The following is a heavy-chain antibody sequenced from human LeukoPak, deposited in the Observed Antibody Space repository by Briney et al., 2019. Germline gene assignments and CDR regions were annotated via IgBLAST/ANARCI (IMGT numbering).Heavy chain of an antibody. D-gene: IGHD2-21*02. CDR3: AKKKAGNGDRFDY. J-gene: IGHJ4*02. V-gene: IGHV3-30*02. CDR2: IRYDGSNK. CDR1: GFTFSSYG. Sequence: GGSLRLSCAASGFTFSSYGMHWVRQAPGKGLEWVAFIRYDGSNKYYADSVKGRFTISRDNSKNTLYLQMNTLKVEDTAVYYCAKKKAGNGDRFDYWGQGTLLTVSS.